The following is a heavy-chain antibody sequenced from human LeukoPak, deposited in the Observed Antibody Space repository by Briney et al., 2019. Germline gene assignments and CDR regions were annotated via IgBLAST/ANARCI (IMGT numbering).Heavy chain of an antibody. J-gene: IGHJ4*02. CDR3: VSWAGGNSDVASFDY. V-gene: IGHV1-2*02. Sequence: GASVKVSCKASGSTFTHYYTHWLRQAPGQGLEWMGWISHKSGATRFSQKFQDRDHSTSATSNSTGSLEMRNLPPDGTAVYFCVSWAGGNSDVASFDYWGQATLLTVSS. D-gene: IGHD2-21*01. CDR1: GSTFTHYY. CDR2: ISHKSGAT.